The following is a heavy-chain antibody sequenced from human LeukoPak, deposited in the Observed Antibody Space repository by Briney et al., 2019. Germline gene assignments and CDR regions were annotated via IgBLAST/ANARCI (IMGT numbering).Heavy chain of an antibody. D-gene: IGHD3-22*01. CDR2: IVVGSGNT. Sequence: SVKVSCKAAGFTFTSSAMQWVRQARGQRLEWIGWIVVGSGNTKYAQKFQERVTITRDMSTSTAYVELSSLRSEDTAVYYCAAEYSYDSSGYYPMGAFDIWGQGTMVTVSS. V-gene: IGHV1-58*02. CDR3: AAEYSYDSSGYYPMGAFDI. J-gene: IGHJ3*02. CDR1: GFTFTSSA.